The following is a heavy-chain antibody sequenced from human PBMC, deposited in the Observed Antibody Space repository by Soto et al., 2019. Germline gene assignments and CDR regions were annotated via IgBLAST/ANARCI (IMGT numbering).Heavy chain of an antibody. Sequence: LGESLKISCKVYGYTFTDYWIGWVRQMPGKGLELIGLIYPGDSDTRYSPSFQGRVTISADKSISTAFLQWSSLRASDTAMYYCASQKTVIRGPLSSNWFDPWGQGTLVTVSS. V-gene: IGHV5-51*01. CDR3: ASQKTVIRGPLSSNWFDP. J-gene: IGHJ5*02. CDR1: GYTFTDYW. D-gene: IGHD1-1*01. CDR2: IYPGDSDT.